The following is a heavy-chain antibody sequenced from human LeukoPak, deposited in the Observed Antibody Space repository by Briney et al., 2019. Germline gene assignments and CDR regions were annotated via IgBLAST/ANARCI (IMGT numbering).Heavy chain of an antibody. CDR3: ATWGVVVILDALDI. CDR1: GYTFTGYY. V-gene: IGHV1-2*02. D-gene: IGHD3-22*01. Sequence: ASVKVSCTASGYTFTGYYMHWVRQAPGQGLEWMGWINPNSGGTNYAQKFQGRVTMTEDTSTDTAYMELSSLRSEDTAVYYCATWGVVVILDALDIWGQGTMVTVSS. CDR2: INPNSGGT. J-gene: IGHJ3*02.